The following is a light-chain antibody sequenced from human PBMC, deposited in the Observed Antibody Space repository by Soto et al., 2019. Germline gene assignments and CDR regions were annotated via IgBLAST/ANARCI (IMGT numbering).Light chain of an antibody. Sequence: QSALTQPRSVSGSPGQSVTISCTGTSSDVGGYNYVSWYQQHPGKAPKLMIYDVSKRPSGVPDRFSGSKSGNTASLTISGLQAEHEADYYCCSYAGIYTLEVFGGGTKVTVL. V-gene: IGLV2-11*01. CDR3: CSYAGIYTLEV. J-gene: IGLJ2*01. CDR2: DVS. CDR1: SSDVGGYNY.